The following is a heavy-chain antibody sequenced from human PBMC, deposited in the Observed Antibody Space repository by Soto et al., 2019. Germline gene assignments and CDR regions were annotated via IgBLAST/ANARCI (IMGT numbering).Heavy chain of an antibody. D-gene: IGHD3-10*01. CDR1: EFTFSSYA. CDR2: ISGSGGST. J-gene: IGHJ6*03. CDR3: AKGSYYYGSGSYYRPYYYYYYMDV. Sequence: PGGSLRLSVAASEFTFSSYAISCVRQAPGKGLEWVSAISGSGGSTYYADSLKGRFTISRDNSKNTLYLQMNSLRAEDTAVYYCAKGSYYYGSGSYYRPYYYYYYMDVWGNGTTVTVSS. V-gene: IGHV3-23*01.